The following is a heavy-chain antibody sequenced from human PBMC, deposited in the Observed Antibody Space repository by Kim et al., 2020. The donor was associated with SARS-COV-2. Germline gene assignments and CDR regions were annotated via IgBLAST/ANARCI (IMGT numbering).Heavy chain of an antibody. CDR3: ARDSELGRYYYDNTDAY. Sequence: SVKGRFTVSRSNARNSLYLQMNSLRAEDTAVYYCARDSELGRYYYDNTDAYWGQGTLVTVSS. V-gene: IGHV3-11*01. J-gene: IGHJ4*02. D-gene: IGHD3-22*01.